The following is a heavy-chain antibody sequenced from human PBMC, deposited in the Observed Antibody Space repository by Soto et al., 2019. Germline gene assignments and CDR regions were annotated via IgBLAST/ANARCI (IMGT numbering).Heavy chain of an antibody. Sequence: QVQLVQSGAEVKKPGASVKVSCKASGYTFTSYGISWVRQAPGQGLEWMGWISAYNGNTNYAQKLQGRVTMTTDTSTSLAYMELRSLRSDATAVYYCAKCGYQLLYHYYYYGMDVWGQGTTVTVSS. V-gene: IGHV1-18*04. CDR2: ISAYNGNT. CDR1: GYTFTSYG. CDR3: AKCGYQLLYHYYYYGMDV. J-gene: IGHJ6*02. D-gene: IGHD2-2*02.